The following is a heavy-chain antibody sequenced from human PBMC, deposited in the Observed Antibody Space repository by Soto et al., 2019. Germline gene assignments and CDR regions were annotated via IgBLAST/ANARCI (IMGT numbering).Heavy chain of an antibody. V-gene: IGHV1-2*04. D-gene: IGHD3-16*01. CDR2: INPNSGGT. CDR3: ARGPDLLASTSGKHREFYAF. CDR1: GYTFTGYY. J-gene: IGHJ3*01. Sequence: GASVKASCKASGYTFTGYYMHWVRQAPGQGLEWMGWINPNSGGTNYAQKFQGWVTMTRDTSISTAYMELSRLRSDDTAVYYCARGPDLLASTSGKHREFYAFWGQGTM.